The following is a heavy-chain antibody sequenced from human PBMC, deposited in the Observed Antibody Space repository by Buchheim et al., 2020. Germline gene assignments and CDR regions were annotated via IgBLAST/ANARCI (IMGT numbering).Heavy chain of an antibody. V-gene: IGHV3-21*01. D-gene: IGHD6-13*01. CDR2: ISSSSSYI. J-gene: IGHJ4*02. Sequence: EVKLVESGGGLVKPGGSLRLSCAASGFTFSSYSMNWVRQAPGKGLEWVSSISSSSSYIYYADSVKGRFTISRDNAKNSLYLQMNSLRAEDTAVYYCARGAGIAAAGTGWAMDYWGQGTL. CDR3: ARGAGIAAAGTGWAMDY. CDR1: GFTFSSYS.